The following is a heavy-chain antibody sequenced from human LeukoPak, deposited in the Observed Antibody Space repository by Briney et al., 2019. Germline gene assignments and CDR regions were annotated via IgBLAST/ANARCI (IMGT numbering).Heavy chain of an antibody. Sequence: SETLSLTCAVYGGSFSGYYWSWIRQPPGKGLEWIGEINHSGSTSYNPSLKSRVTISVDTSKNQFSLKLSSVTAADTAVYYCARVNPYYYDSSGYYYNPIDYWGQGTLVTVSS. CDR2: INHSGST. CDR1: GGSFSGYY. CDR3: ARVNPYYYDSSGYYYNPIDY. V-gene: IGHV4-34*01. J-gene: IGHJ4*02. D-gene: IGHD3-22*01.